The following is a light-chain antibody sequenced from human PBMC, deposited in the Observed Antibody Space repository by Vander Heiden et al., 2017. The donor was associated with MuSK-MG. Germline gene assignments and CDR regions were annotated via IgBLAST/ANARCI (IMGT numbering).Light chain of an antibody. J-gene: IGLJ2*01. CDR2: QDS. CDR3: QAWDSSTVV. CDR1: KLEDKY. V-gene: IGLV3-1*01. Sequence: SYELTQPPSVSVSPGQTASITCSGDKLEDKYACWYQQKPGQSPVLVIYQDSKRPSGIPGRFSGSNSGNTATLTISGTQAMDEAYYYCQAWDSSTVVFGGGTKLTVL.